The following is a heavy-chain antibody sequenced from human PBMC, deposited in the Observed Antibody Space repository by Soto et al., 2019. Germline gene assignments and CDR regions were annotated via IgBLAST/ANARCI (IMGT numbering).Heavy chain of an antibody. Sequence: EVQLLESGGGLVQPGGSLRLSCAASGFTFSSYGMSWVRQAPGKGLEWVSSISGGGGSTYYADYVKGRFTISRDNSKNTMYLQVSSLRAEDTAVYYCANRNDYGSGSYFPFDHWGQGTLVTVSS. V-gene: IGHV3-23*01. CDR2: ISGGGGST. J-gene: IGHJ4*02. CDR1: GFTFSSYG. CDR3: ANRNDYGSGSYFPFDH. D-gene: IGHD3-10*01.